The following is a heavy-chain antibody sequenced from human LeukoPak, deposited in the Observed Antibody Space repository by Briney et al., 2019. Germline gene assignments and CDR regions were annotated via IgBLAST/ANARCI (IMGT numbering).Heavy chain of an antibody. CDR3: VKDLRGSYTFDY. V-gene: IGHV3-64*03. J-gene: IGHJ4*02. CDR1: GFTFSRCA. CDR2: INDYGSRT. D-gene: IGHD1-26*01. Sequence: GGSLRLSCSASGFTFSRCAMHCVRQGPGKGLEYVSGINDYGSRTHYGDSAKGRFIISRDDSRNTVFLHMNSLRGDDTALYYCVKDLRGSYTFDYWGQGILVTVSS.